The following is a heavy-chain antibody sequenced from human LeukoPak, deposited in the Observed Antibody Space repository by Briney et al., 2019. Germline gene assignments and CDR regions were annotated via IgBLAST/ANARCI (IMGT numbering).Heavy chain of an antibody. CDR1: GGSFSGYY. Sequence: PSETLSLTCAVYGGSFSGYYWSWIRQPPGKGLEWIGEINHSGSTNYNPSLKSRVTISVDTSKNQFSLKLSSVTAADTAVYYCARAGYYDSVDAFDIWGQGTMVTVSS. V-gene: IGHV4-34*01. CDR2: INHSGST. D-gene: IGHD3-22*01. CDR3: ARAGYYDSVDAFDI. J-gene: IGHJ3*02.